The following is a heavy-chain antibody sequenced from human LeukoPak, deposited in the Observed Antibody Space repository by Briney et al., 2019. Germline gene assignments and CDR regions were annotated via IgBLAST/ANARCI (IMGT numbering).Heavy chain of an antibody. CDR1: GLTVSSNS. D-gene: IGHD4/OR15-4a*01. V-gene: IGHV3-53*01. CDR3: ARRAGAYSHPYDF. CDR2: IYSDNT. Sequence: GGSLRLSCTVSGLTVSSNSMSWVRQAPGKGLEWVSFIYSDNTHYSDSVKGRFTISRDNSKNTLYLQMNSLTAEDTAVYYCARRAGAYSHPYDFWGQGTLVTVSS. J-gene: IGHJ4*02.